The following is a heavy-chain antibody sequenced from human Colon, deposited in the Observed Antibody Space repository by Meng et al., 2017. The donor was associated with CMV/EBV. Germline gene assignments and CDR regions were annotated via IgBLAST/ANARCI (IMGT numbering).Heavy chain of an antibody. V-gene: IGHV3-74*01. CDR2: INTDGSTT. CDR3: ASRDY. J-gene: IGHJ4*02. Sequence: DVQLVESGGGLVQPGGSLRLSCAASGLTFSSKWMHWVRQGPGKGLVWVSRINTDGSTTYYADSVKGRFTISRDNAKNTLYLQMNSLRAEDTAVYYCASRDYWGQGTLVTVSS. CDR1: GLTFSSKW.